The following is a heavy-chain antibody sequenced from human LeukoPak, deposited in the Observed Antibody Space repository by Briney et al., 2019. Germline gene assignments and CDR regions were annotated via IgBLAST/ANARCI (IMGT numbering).Heavy chain of an antibody. CDR1: GGSFSGYY. V-gene: IGHV4-34*01. CDR3: ARPALPYSSSWYYYYYDMDV. Sequence: SETLSLTCAVYGGSFSGYYWSWIRQPPGKGLEWIGEINHSGSTNYNPSLKSRVTISVDTSKNQFSLKLSSVTAADTAVYYCARPALPYSSSWYYYYYDMDVWGKGTTVTISS. CDR2: INHSGST. D-gene: IGHD6-13*01. J-gene: IGHJ6*03.